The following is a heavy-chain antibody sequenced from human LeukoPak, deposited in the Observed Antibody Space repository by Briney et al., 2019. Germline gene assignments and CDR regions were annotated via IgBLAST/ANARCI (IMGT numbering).Heavy chain of an antibody. CDR3: AREGYSYRFRGWFDP. CDR2: IYYSGST. V-gene: IGHV4-39*07. Sequence: SSETLSLTCTVSGGSISSSSYYWGWIRQPPGKGLEWIGSIYYSGSTYYNPSLKSRVTISVDTSKNQFSLKLSSVTAADTAVYYCAREGYSYRFRGWFDPWGQGTLVTVSS. CDR1: GGSISSSSYY. J-gene: IGHJ5*02. D-gene: IGHD5-18*01.